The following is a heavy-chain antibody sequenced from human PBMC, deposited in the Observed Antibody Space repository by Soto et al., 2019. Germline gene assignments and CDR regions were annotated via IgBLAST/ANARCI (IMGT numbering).Heavy chain of an antibody. V-gene: IGHV5-51*01. J-gene: IGHJ6*02. D-gene: IGHD6-13*01. CDR1: GYSFTSYW. CDR3: ARSEPLSSWYLVPWEERSGYYYGMDV. CDR2: IYPGDSDT. Sequence: PGESLKISCKGSGYSFTSYWIGWVRQMPGKGLEWMGIIYPGDSDTRYSPSFQGQVTISADKSISTAYLQWSSLKASDTAMYYCARSEPLSSWYLVPWEERSGYYYGMDVWGQGTTVTVSS.